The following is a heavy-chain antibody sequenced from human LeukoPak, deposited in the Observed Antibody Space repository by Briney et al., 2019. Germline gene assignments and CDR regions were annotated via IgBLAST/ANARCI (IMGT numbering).Heavy chain of an antibody. CDR3: AGGYSYGSTYYYMDV. D-gene: IGHD5-18*01. CDR1: GGSISTNW. CDR2: IYHSGST. Sequence: SETLSLTCAVSGGSISTNWWSWVRQPPGKGLEWIGEIYHSGSTNYNTSLTSRVTISIDTSKNQFSLKLSSVTAADTAVYYCAGGYSYGSTYYYMDVWGKGTTVTISS. V-gene: IGHV4-4*02. J-gene: IGHJ6*03.